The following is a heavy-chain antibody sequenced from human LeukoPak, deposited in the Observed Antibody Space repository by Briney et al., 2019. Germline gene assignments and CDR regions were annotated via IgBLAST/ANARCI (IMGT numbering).Heavy chain of an antibody. Sequence: GGSLRLSCAASGFTFSSYAMHWVRQAPGKGLEWVAVISYDGSNKYYADSVKGRFTISRDNSKNTLYLQVNSLRAEDTAVYYCARGDYGEPFDYWGQGTLVTVSS. J-gene: IGHJ4*02. CDR3: ARGDYGEPFDY. CDR1: GFTFSSYA. CDR2: ISYDGSNK. V-gene: IGHV3-30*04. D-gene: IGHD4-17*01.